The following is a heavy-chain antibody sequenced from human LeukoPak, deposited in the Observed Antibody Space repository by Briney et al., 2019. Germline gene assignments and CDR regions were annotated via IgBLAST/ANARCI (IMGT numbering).Heavy chain of an antibody. V-gene: IGHV3-9*03. D-gene: IGHD6-13*01. CDR2: ISWNSGSI. CDR3: AKDDSSSWYGARFDY. Sequence: GGSLRLSCAASGFTFDDYAMHWVRQAPGKGLEWVSGISWNSGSIGYADSVKGRFTISRDNAKNSLYLQMNSLRAEDMALYYCAKDDSSSWYGARFDYWGQGTLVTVSS. J-gene: IGHJ4*02. CDR1: GFTFDDYA.